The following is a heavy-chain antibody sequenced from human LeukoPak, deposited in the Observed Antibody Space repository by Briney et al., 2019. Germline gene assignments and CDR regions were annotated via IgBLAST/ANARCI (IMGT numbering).Heavy chain of an antibody. CDR1: GGTFSSYA. V-gene: IGHV1-69*04. CDR2: IIPILGIA. D-gene: IGHD3-10*01. J-gene: IGHJ3*02. Sequence: ASVKVSCKASGGTFSSYAISWVRQAPGQGLEWMGRIIPILGIANYAQKFQGRVTITADKSTSTAYMELSSLRSEDTAVYYCAREKGRVWFGELSAFEIWGQGTMVTVSS. CDR3: AREKGRVWFGELSAFEI.